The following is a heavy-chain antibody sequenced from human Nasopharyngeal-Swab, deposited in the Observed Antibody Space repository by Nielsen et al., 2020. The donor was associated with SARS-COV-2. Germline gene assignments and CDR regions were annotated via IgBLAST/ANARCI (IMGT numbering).Heavy chain of an antibody. CDR3: ATLGGYSGYDSEYGMDV. V-gene: IGHV3-9*01. D-gene: IGHD5-12*01. CDR1: GFTFDDYA. CDR2: ISWNSGSI. Sequence: LKISCAASGFTFDDYAMHWGRQAPGKGLGWVSGISWNSGSIGYADSVKGRFTISRDNAKNSLYLQMNSLRAEDTALYYCATLGGYSGYDSEYGMDVWGQGTTVTVSS. J-gene: IGHJ6*02.